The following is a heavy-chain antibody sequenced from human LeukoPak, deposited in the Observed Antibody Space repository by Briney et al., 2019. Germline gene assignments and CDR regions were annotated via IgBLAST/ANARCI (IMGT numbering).Heavy chain of an antibody. D-gene: IGHD1-1*01. J-gene: IGHJ4*02. V-gene: IGHV3-23*01. Sequence: GALRLSCDASGFSIYTYTMYWVRQAPGQGPEWVSGIRNSDGMTYYADSVRGRFTISTDNSKNTLYLQMNSLRTEDTALYYCAKGLERESRLDSWGQGTLVTVSS. CDR1: GFSIYTYT. CDR3: AKGLERESRLDS. CDR2: IRNSDGMT.